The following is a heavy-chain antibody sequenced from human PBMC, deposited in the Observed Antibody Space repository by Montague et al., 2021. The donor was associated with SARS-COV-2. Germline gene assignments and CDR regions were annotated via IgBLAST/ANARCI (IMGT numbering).Heavy chain of an antibody. J-gene: IGHJ6*02. CDR1: GGSIRSGIYY. CDR3: ARWGLRVATTETYYYFGMDV. Sequence: TLSLTCTVSGGSIRSGIYYWSWIRQPAGKGLEWIGRIYTSGSTNYNPSLNSRVTISVDTSKNQFSLKLSSVTAADTAVYYCARWGLRVATTETYYYFGMDVWGQGTTVTVSS. CDR2: IYTSGST. D-gene: IGHD5-12*01. V-gene: IGHV4-61*02.